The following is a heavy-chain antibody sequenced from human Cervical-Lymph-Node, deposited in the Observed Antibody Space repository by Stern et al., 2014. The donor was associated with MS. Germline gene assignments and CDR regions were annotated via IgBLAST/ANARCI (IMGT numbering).Heavy chain of an antibody. Sequence: QVQLQESGPRLVKPSGTLSLTCAVSGDSLRGDKWWSWVRQSPGKGLEWIGEIDESGSTNYTPSLKSRITISVDKSKNHFSLNLRSVTAADTAVYYCARDPPGGLGMDVWGQGTTVTVSS. D-gene: IGHD3-16*01. CDR2: IDESGST. V-gene: IGHV4-4*02. CDR3: ARDPPGGLGMDV. CDR1: GDSLRGDKW. J-gene: IGHJ6*02.